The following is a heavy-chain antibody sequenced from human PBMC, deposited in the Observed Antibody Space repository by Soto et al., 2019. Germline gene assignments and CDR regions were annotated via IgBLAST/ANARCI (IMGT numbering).Heavy chain of an antibody. CDR1: GYSFTSYW. D-gene: IGHD2-15*01. Sequence: GESLKIFCKGSGYSFTSYWIGWVRQMPGKGLEWMGIIYPGDSDTRYSPSFQGQVTISADKSISTAYLQWSSLKASDTAMYYCARAPPRADIVVVVAAPNWFDPWGQGTLVTVSS. CDR2: IYPGDSDT. J-gene: IGHJ5*02. V-gene: IGHV5-51*01. CDR3: ARAPPRADIVVVVAAPNWFDP.